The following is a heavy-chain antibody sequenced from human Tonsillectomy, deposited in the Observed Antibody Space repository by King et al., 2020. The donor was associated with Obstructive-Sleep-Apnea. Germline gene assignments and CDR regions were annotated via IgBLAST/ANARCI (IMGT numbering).Heavy chain of an antibody. J-gene: IGHJ6*02. CDR3: ARDSSGWTSYYYGLDV. V-gene: IGHV1-18*04. D-gene: IGHD6-19*01. CDR2: ISAYNGNT. Sequence: QLVQSGAEVKKPGASVKVSCKASGYIFTSYGFSWVRQAPGQGLEWMGWISAYNGNTNYAQQLQGRVTMTTDTSTNTAYMELRSLRSDDTAVYYCARDSSGWTSYYYGLDVWGQGTTVTVSS. CDR1: GYIFTSYG.